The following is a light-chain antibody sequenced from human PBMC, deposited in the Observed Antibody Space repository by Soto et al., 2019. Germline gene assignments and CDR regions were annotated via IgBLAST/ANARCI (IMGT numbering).Light chain of an antibody. CDR3: QQRSNWRT. CDR2: DAS. Sequence: EIVLTQSPGTLSLSPVERATLSCRASQSFSSTYLAWYPPKPGQAPRLLIYDASNRATGIPARFSGSGSGTDFTLTISSLEPEDFAVYYCQQRSNWRTCGQGTKVDIK. J-gene: IGKJ1*01. CDR1: QSFSSTY. V-gene: IGKV3D-20*02.